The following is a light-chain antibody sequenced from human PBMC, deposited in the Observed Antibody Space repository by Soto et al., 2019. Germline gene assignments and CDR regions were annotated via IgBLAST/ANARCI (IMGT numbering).Light chain of an antibody. CDR1: QSVAGY. J-gene: IGKJ1*01. CDR3: QQTFSAPQT. Sequence: DIQMTQSPSSLSASVGDTVTITCRASQSVAGYLNWYHQRPGQAPKLLIYGSFTLQGGFPSRFSGTGYGTDFTLTISSLQPEDVATYYCQQTFSAPQTFGHGTKVEI. V-gene: IGKV1-39*01. CDR2: GSF.